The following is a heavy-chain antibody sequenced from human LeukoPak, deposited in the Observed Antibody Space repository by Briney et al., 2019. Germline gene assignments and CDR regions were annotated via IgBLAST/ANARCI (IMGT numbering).Heavy chain of an antibody. V-gene: IGHV7-4-1*02. D-gene: IGHD3-3*01. Sequence: ASVKVSCKASGYSFSNFVVHWVRQAPGQRLEWMGWINTNTGNPTYAQGFTGRSVFSLDTSVSTAYLQISSLKAEDTAVYYCARGRSPLKRSGYDYWGQGTLVTVSS. CDR1: GYSFSNFV. J-gene: IGHJ4*02. CDR2: INTNTGNP. CDR3: ARGRSPLKRSGYDY.